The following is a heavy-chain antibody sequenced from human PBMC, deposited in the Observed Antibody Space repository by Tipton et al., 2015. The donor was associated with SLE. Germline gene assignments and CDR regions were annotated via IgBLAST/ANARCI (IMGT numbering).Heavy chain of an antibody. J-gene: IGHJ4*02. CDR3: AGHKDSGSLDY. V-gene: IGHV4-61*01. Sequence: TLSITCTVSGGSVSSGSYYWSWIRQPPGKGLEWIGYIYYSGSTNYNPSLKSRVTISVDTSKNQFSLKLSSVTAADTAVYYCAGHKDSGSLDYWGQGTLVTVSS. D-gene: IGHD1-26*01. CDR2: IYYSGST. CDR1: GGSVSSGSYY.